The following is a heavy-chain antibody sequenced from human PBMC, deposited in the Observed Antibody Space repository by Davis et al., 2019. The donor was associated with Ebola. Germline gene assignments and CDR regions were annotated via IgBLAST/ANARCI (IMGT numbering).Heavy chain of an antibody. D-gene: IGHD1-26*01. V-gene: IGHV3-9*01. CDR3: AKDIVSDSGSYIGHLDY. Sequence: SLKISCEASGFTFDDYAMHWVRQAPGKGLEWVSGISWNSVGIGYADSVEGRFTISRDNAKNSLYLQMNSLSAEDTALYYCAKDIVSDSGSYIGHLDYWGQGTLVTVSS. CDR1: GFTFDDYA. CDR2: ISWNSVGI. J-gene: IGHJ4*02.